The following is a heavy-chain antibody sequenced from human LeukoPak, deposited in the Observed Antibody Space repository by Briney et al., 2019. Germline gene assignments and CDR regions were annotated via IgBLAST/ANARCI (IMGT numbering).Heavy chain of an antibody. J-gene: IGHJ4*02. CDR3: ARTPCSNSPNHSSFDY. CDR1: GYTFTSYG. V-gene: IGHV1-18*04. CDR2: ISAYNGNT. Sequence: ASVKVSCKASGYTFTSYGISWVRQAPGQGLEWMGWISAYNGNTNYAQKLQGRVTMTTDTSTSTAYMELRSLRSDDTAVYYCARTPCSNSPNHSSFDYWGQGTLVTVSS. D-gene: IGHD4-23*01.